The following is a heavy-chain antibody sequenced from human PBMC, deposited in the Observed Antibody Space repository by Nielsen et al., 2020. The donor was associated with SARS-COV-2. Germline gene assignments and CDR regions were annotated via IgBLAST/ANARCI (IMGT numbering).Heavy chain of an antibody. CDR3: ARQYMSGYLYAFDI. D-gene: IGHD3-9*01. CDR2: IYPYDSDT. J-gene: IGHJ3*02. V-gene: IGHV5-51*01. CDR1: GYSFTNYW. Sequence: GESLKISCKGSGYSFTNYWIGWVRQMPGKGLEWMGLIYPYDSDTRYSPSFQGQVTISADKSINTAYLQWSSLKASDTAMYYCARQYMSGYLYAFDIWGQGTMVTVSS.